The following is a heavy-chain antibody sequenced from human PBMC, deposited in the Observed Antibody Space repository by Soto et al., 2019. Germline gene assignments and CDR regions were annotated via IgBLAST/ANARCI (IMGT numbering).Heavy chain of an antibody. CDR2: IYDTGISGYTPST. J-gene: IGHJ6*02. CDR1: GGSITSSY. V-gene: IGHV4-59*01. Sequence: SETLSLTCTVSGGSITSSYWSWIRRPPGQGLEWIAYIYDTGISGYTPSTSYNPSLKGRVTMSVDTPKSQFSLKLTSVTAADTAVYYCARGEDAFFYYGLDVWGQGITVTVSS. CDR3: ARGEDAFFYYGLDV.